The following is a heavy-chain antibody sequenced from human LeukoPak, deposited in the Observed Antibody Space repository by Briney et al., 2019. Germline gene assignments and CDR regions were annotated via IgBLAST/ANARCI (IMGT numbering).Heavy chain of an antibody. CDR3: AKFDGYNPPSDY. V-gene: IGHV3-30*02. J-gene: IGHJ4*02. CDR2: IRYDGSNK. D-gene: IGHD5-24*01. Sequence: GGSLRLSCAASGFTFSSYGMHWVRQAPGRGLEWVAFIRYDGSNKYYADSVKGRFTISRDNSKNTLYLQMNSLRAEDTAVYYCAKFDGYNPPSDYWGQGTLVTVSS. CDR1: GFTFSSYG.